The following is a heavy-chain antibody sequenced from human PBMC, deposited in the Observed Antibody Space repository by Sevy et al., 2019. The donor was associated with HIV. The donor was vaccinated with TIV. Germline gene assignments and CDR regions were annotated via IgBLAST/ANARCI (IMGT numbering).Heavy chain of an antibody. CDR2: ISGSGGST. CDR1: GFTFSSYA. V-gene: IGHV3-23*01. CDR3: AKVGYYYDSSGYYADY. J-gene: IGHJ4*02. Sequence: GGSLRLSCAASGFTFSSYAMSWVRQAPGKGLEWVSAISGSGGSTYYADSVKGRFTISRDNSKNTLYLQMNSLGAEDTAVYYCAKVGYYYDSSGYYADYWGQGTLVTVSS. D-gene: IGHD3-22*01.